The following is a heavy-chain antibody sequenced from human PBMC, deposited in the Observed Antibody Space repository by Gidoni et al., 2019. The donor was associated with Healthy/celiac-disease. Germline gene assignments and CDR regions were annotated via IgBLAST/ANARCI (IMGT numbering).Heavy chain of an antibody. CDR2: IYPGDSDT. J-gene: IGHJ5*02. CDR3: ARHGGSGSYYRRDWFDP. CDR1: GYSFTSYR. V-gene: IGHV5-51*01. Sequence: EVQLVQSGAEVKQPGESLMIACTGSGYSFTSYRIGWVRQTPGKGLEWLGLIYPGDSDTGYSPSFQGQVTISADKSISTAYLQWSSLKASDTAMYYCARHGGSGSYYRRDWFDPWGQGTLVTVSS. D-gene: IGHD1-26*01.